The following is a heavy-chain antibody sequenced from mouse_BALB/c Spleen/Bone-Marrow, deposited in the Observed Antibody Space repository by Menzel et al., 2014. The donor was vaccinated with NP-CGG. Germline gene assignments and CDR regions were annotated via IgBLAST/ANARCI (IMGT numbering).Heavy chain of an antibody. CDR2: IRNQANGYTT. CDR3: AGASNSLLRLAWSTY. J-gene: IGHJ3*01. V-gene: IGHV7-3*02. D-gene: IGHD1-2*01. CDR1: GFTFTDYY. Sequence: EVMLVESGGGLVQPGGSLRLSCATSGFTFTDYYMSWVRQPPGKALEWLGFIRNQANGYTTEYSESVKGRFTISRDNSQSILYLQMNTLRAEDSATYYCAGASNSLLRLAWSTYWGQGTLVTVSA.